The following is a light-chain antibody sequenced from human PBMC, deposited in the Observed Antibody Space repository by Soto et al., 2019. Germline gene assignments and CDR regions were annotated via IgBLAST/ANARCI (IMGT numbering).Light chain of an antibody. CDR2: VAS. V-gene: IGKV3-20*01. Sequence: EIVLTQSPGTLSLSPGERATLSCRASQTVINSYLAWYQQKPGQAPRLLIYVASNRATGIPDRFSGSGSGTDFTLTISRLEPEDFAVYYCQQCGSSPPITFGQGTRLEIK. J-gene: IGKJ5*01. CDR1: QTVINSY. CDR3: QQCGSSPPIT.